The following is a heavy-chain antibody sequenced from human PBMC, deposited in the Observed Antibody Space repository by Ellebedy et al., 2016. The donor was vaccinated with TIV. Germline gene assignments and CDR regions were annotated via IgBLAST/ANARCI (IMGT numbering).Heavy chain of an antibody. CDR3: ARGRGIYSGSAGNFDN. V-gene: IGHV4-34*01. CDR1: GGSFSNYY. CDR2: INHGGTT. Sequence: MPSETLSLTCAVYGGSFSNYYWTRVRQSPGKGLESIGEINHGGTTNYNPSLVSRVTISVDISNNQFSLRLSSVTAADTAVYYCARGRGIYSGSAGNFDNWGQGTLVTVSS. J-gene: IGHJ4*02. D-gene: IGHD1-26*01.